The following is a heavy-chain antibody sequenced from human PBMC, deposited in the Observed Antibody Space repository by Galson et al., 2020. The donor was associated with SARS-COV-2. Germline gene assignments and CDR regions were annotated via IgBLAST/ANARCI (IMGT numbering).Heavy chain of an antibody. Sequence: SQTLSLTCAVYGGSFSGYYWSWIRQPPGKGLEWIGEINHSGSTNYNPSLKSRVTISVDKSKNQFSLKLSSVTAEDTAVYYCANLWFGENHDYWGQGTLVTVSS. CDR2: INHSGST. J-gene: IGHJ4*02. D-gene: IGHD3-10*01. V-gene: IGHV4-34*01. CDR3: ANLWFGENHDY. CDR1: GGSFSGYY.